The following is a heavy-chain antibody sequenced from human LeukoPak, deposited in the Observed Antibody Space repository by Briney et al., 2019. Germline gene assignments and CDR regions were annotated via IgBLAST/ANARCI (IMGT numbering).Heavy chain of an antibody. D-gene: IGHD3-10*02. V-gene: IGHV1-2*02. CDR1: GYTFTGYY. CDR2: INPNSGGT. CDR3: ARIYSDYYYYYYMDV. Sequence: VASVKVSCKASGYTFTGYYMHWVRQAPGQGLEWMGSINPNSGGTNYAQKFQGRVTMTRDTSKNQFSLKLSSVTAADTAVYSCARIYSDYYYYYYMDVWGKGTTVTVSS. J-gene: IGHJ6*03.